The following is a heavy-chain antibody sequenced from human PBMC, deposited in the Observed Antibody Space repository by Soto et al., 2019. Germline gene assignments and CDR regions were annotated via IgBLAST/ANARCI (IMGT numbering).Heavy chain of an antibody. D-gene: IGHD3-16*01. CDR1: GFSLSNSEVG. Sequence: QITLKESGPTLVKPTQTLTLTCTFAGFSLSNSEVGVGWIRQPPGKALEWLALIYGDDDKRYSPSLRSRLTIPKDTSKHHVVLTMTNMDPVDTATYDCAGVNPDYYFDYWGQGTLVTVSS. J-gene: IGHJ4*02. V-gene: IGHV2-5*02. CDR3: AGVNPDYYFDY. CDR2: IYGDDDK.